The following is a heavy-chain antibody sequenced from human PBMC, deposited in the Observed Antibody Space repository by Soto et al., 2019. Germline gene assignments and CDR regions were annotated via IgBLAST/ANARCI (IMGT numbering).Heavy chain of an antibody. CDR1: GYTFTSYD. CDR3: ARAGVEGFGELSPYYYYGMDV. CDR2: MNPNSGNT. Sequence: ASVKVSCKASGYTFTSYDTNWVRQATGQGLEWMGWMNPNSGNTGYAQKFQGRVTMTRNTSISTAYMELSSLRSEDTAVYYCARAGVEGFGELSPYYYYGMDVWGQGTTVTVSS. J-gene: IGHJ6*02. D-gene: IGHD3-10*01. V-gene: IGHV1-8*01.